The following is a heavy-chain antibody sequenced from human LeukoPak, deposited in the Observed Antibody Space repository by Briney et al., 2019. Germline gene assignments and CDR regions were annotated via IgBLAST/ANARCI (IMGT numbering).Heavy chain of an antibody. CDR3: ARVWPTPNS. D-gene: IGHD1-1*01. CDR1: GFTFSSYS. V-gene: IGHV3-21*01. J-gene: IGHJ4*02. Sequence: GGSLRLSCAASGFTFSSYSMNWVRQAPGKGLEWVSSISRSSSYISYADSVKGRFTISRDTAKNPLYLQMNSLRAEDTAVYYCARVWPTPNSWGQGTLVTVSS. CDR2: ISRSSSYI.